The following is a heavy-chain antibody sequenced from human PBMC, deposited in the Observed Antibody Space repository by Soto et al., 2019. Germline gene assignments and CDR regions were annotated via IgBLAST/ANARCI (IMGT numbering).Heavy chain of an antibody. CDR3: ARGGPGSYGSGSYYPH. CDR2: IDHRGST. CDR1: GGSFSGYY. J-gene: IGHJ4*02. Sequence: QVHLQQWGAGLLKPSETLSLTCAVYGGSFSGYYWSWIRQSPGKGLEWIGEIDHRGSTNYNPSLKSRVTMSSDTSKNQFSLNLNSVTAADTAVYYCARGGPGSYGSGSYYPHWGQGTLVTVSS. D-gene: IGHD3-10*01. V-gene: IGHV4-34*01.